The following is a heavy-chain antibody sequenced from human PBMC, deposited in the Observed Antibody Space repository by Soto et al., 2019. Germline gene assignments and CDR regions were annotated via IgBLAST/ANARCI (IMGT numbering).Heavy chain of an antibody. CDR2: IYYSGST. CDR3: ARHQSVMVRGGSLDY. Sequence: QLQLQESGPGLVKPSETLSLTCTVSGGSISSSSYYWGWIRQPPGKGLEWIGSIYYSGSTYYNPSLKRRVTISVDTSKIQFSLKLRYVTAAAKAVYYCARHQSVMVRGGSLDYWGQGTLVAVSS. V-gene: IGHV4-39*01. D-gene: IGHD3-10*01. J-gene: IGHJ4*02. CDR1: GGSISSSSYY.